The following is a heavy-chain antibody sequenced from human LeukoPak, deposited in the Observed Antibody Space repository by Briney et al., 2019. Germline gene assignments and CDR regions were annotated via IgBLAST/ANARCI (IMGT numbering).Heavy chain of an antibody. CDR3: ARDDFWSGSDY. V-gene: IGHV4-34*01. CDR1: GGSFSGYY. J-gene: IGHJ4*02. D-gene: IGHD3-3*01. CDR2: INHSGST. Sequence: SETLSLTCAVYGGSFSGYYWSWIRQPPGKGLEWIGEINHSGSTNYNPSLKSRVTISVDTSKNQFSLKLSSVTAADTAVYYCARDDFWSGSDYWGQGTLVTVSS.